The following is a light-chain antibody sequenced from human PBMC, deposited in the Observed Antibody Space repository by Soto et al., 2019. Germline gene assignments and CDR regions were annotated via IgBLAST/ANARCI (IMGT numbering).Light chain of an antibody. CDR1: SSDVGAYYS. J-gene: IGLJ1*01. Sequence: QSVLTQPASVSGSAGQSITISCTGTSSDVGAYYSVSWYQHHPGKAPKLIIYGVTNRPSGVSNRFSGSKSGNTASLTISGLXAEDEADYHCSSYTSGSSHYVFGTGTKVTVL. V-gene: IGLV2-14*01. CDR2: GVT. CDR3: SSYTSGSSHYV.